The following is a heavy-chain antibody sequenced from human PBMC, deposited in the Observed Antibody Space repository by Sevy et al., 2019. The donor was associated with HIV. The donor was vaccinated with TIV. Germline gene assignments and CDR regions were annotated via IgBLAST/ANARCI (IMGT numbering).Heavy chain of an antibody. CDR2: ISSSSSTI. V-gene: IGHV3-48*02. D-gene: IGHD2-2*01. J-gene: IGHJ4*02. Sequence: GGSLRLSCVASGFTLSSYSMNWVRQAPGKGLEWVPYISSSSSTIYYADSVKGRFTISRDNAKNSLYLQMNSLRDEDTAVYYCARGGLTLSFGDDYWGRGTLVTVSS. CDR1: GFTLSSYS. CDR3: ARGGLTLSFGDDY.